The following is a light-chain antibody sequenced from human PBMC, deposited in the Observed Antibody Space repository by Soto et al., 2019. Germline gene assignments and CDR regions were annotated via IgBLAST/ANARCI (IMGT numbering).Light chain of an antibody. J-gene: IGKJ5*01. Sequence: EFVLTQSPGTLSLSPVERATLSCMASQSLTNSFIAWYQQRPGQAPRLLIYDTSSRASGIPDRFSGSGSGTDFTLTINSLEPDDFAVYYCQQRDSWPITFGQGTRLEIK. CDR2: DTS. CDR3: QQRDSWPIT. V-gene: IGKV3D-20*02. CDR1: QSLTNSF.